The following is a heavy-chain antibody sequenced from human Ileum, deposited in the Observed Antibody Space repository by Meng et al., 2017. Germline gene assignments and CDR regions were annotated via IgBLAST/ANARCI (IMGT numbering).Heavy chain of an antibody. J-gene: IGHJ4*02. V-gene: IGHV3-7*01. CDR3: ARDRPRSPTVTPPSLDS. CDR2: IKQDGSEE. D-gene: IGHD4-17*01. Sequence: GASLKISCAASGFTFGSFWMSWVRQAPGKGLEWVANIKQDGSEEYYVDSVRGRFTISRDNAKKSLYLQMNSLGVEDTAVYFCARDRPRSPTVTPPSLDSWGQGTLVTVSS. CDR1: GFTFGSFW.